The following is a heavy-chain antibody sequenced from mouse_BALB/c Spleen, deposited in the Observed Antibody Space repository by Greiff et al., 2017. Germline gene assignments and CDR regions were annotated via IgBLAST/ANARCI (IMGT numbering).Heavy chain of an antibody. Sequence: VQLQQPGAELVRPGASVKLSCKASGYTFTSYWINWVKQRPGQGLEWIGNIYPSDSYTNYNQKFKDKATLTVDKSSSTAYMQLSSPTSEDSAVYYCTRWGGYDGYYFDYWGQGTTLTVSS. J-gene: IGHJ2*01. D-gene: IGHD2-3*01. CDR1: GYTFTSYW. CDR3: TRWGGYDGYYFDY. CDR2: IYPSDSYT. V-gene: IGHV1-69*02.